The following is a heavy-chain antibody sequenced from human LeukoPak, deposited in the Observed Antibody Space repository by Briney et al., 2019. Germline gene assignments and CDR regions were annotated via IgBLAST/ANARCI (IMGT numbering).Heavy chain of an antibody. V-gene: IGHV3-7*01. CDR1: GFTFSNYW. CDR2: IKTDGSDK. D-gene: IGHD3-16*01. J-gene: IGHJ5*02. Sequence: GGSLRLSCAASGFTFSNYWMTWVRQAPGKGLEWVANIKTDGSDKSYADSVKGRFTISRDNAKSSLYLQMNSLTVEDTAVYYCATAGEKYRFDPWGQGALVTVSS. CDR3: ATAGEKYRFDP.